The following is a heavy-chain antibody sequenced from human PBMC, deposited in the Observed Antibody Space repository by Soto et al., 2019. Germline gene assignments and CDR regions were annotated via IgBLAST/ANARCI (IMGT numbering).Heavy chain of an antibody. CDR3: ARDQPGYSYGYGLGY. Sequence: EVQLVESGGGLVKPGGSLRLSCAASGFTFSSYSMNWVRQAPGKGLAWVSSISSSSSYIYYADSVKGRFTISRDNAKNSLYLQMNSLRAEDTAVYYCARDQPGYSYGYGLGYRGQGTLVTVSS. CDR1: GFTFSSYS. V-gene: IGHV3-21*01. D-gene: IGHD5-18*01. J-gene: IGHJ4*02. CDR2: ISSSSSYI.